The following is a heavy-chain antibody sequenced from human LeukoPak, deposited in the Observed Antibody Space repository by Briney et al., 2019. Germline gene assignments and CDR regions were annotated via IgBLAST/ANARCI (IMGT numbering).Heavy chain of an antibody. CDR3: ARDIGFVVLMVYPAFDI. D-gene: IGHD2-8*01. V-gene: IGHV4-61*02. CDR1: GGSISSGNYY. J-gene: IGHJ3*02. CDR2: IYTSGST. Sequence: SETLSLTCTVSGGSISSGNYYWSWIRQPAGKGLEWIGRIYTSGSTNYNPSLKSRVTISVDTSKNQFSLKLSSVTAADTAVYYCARDIGFVVLMVYPAFDIWGQGTMVTVSS.